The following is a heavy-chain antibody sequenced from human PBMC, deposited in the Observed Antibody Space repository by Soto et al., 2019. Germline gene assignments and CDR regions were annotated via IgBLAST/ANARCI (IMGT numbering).Heavy chain of an antibody. CDR1: GGSISSGGYS. CDR2: IYHSGST. V-gene: IGHV4-30-2*01. D-gene: IGHD2-15*01. J-gene: IGHJ4*02. CDR3: ARGQVVAAQH. Sequence: QLPLQESGSGLVKPSQTLSLTCAVSGGSISSGGYSWSWIRQPPGKGLEWIGYIYHSGSTDYNPSLQSRVTISVDRSNNQFSLKLSSVTAADTAVYYCARGQVVAAQHWGQGTLVTVSS.